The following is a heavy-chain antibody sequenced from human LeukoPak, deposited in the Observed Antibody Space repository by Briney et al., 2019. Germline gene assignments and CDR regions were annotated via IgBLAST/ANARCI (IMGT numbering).Heavy chain of an antibody. J-gene: IGHJ6*02. CDR2: ITGSGAST. V-gene: IGHV3-23*01. CDR3: AKDVYPLYYYYGMDV. Sequence: QSGGFLRLSCAASGFTFSSHAMGWVRQAPGKGLEWVSSITGSGASTYYGDSVKGRFTIARDNSKNTLYLQMNSLRAEDTALYYCAKDVYPLYYYYGMDVWGQGTTVTVSS. CDR1: GFTFSSHA. D-gene: IGHD5/OR15-5a*01.